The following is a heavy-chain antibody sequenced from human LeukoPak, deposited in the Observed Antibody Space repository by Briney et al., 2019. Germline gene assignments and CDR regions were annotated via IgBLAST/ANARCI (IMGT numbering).Heavy chain of an antibody. CDR2: ISYDGSNK. Sequence: PGGSLRLSCAASGFTFSNYGMHWVRQAPGKGLEWVAVISYDGSNKYYADSVKGRSAISRDNSKNTLYLQMNSLRAEDTAVYYCAKAYGYCTTTSCSHEEFDYWGQGTLVTVSS. J-gene: IGHJ4*02. D-gene: IGHD2-2*01. CDR1: GFTFSNYG. V-gene: IGHV3-30*18. CDR3: AKAYGYCTTTSCSHEEFDY.